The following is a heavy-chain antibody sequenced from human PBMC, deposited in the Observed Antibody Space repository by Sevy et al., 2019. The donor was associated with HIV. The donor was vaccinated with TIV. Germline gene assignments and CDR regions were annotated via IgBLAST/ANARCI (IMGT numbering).Heavy chain of an antibody. Sequence: GGSLRLSCVGSGFTFDGHAMHWVRLVPGKGLEWVSGISWNSGSIRYVDSVKGRFTISRDNAKNSLYLQMSSLKAEDTALYHCVTDESSRGPGALDIWGQGIMVTVSS. CDR1: GFTFDGHA. CDR3: VTDESSRGPGALDI. D-gene: IGHD6-19*01. J-gene: IGHJ3*02. CDR2: ISWNSGSI. V-gene: IGHV3-9*01.